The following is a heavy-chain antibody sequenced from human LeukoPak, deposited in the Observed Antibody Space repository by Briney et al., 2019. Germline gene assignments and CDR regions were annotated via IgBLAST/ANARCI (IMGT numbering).Heavy chain of an antibody. CDR1: GFTFSSYT. V-gene: IGHV3-53*01. D-gene: IGHD5-24*01. Sequence: GGSLRLSCAASGFTFSSYTMSWVRQAPGKGLEWVSVFYVGGATYYADSVKGRFTISRDNSENTLYLQMKSLRAEDTAVYYCARGDGYNFFDYWGQGTLVTVSS. J-gene: IGHJ4*02. CDR3: ARGDGYNFFDY. CDR2: FYVGGAT.